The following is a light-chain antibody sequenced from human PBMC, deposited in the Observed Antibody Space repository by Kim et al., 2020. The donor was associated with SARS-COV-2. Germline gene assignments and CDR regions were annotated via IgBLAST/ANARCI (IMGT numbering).Light chain of an antibody. CDR1: QTILDSSSNKNY. Sequence: ATINCKSSQTILDSSSNKNYLAWYQQRPGQPPRLLIYWASTRGSGVPDRFSGSGSGTDFTLTISSLQAEDVAVYYCQQYYGTPFACGPGTKVDIK. CDR3: QQYYGTPFA. CDR2: WAS. V-gene: IGKV4-1*01. J-gene: IGKJ3*01.